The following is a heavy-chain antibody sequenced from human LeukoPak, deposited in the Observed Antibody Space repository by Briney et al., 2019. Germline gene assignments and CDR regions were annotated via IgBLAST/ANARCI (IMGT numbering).Heavy chain of an antibody. D-gene: IGHD5-12*01. CDR3: ARRRWQRGPDVVNPFDY. J-gene: IGHJ4*02. V-gene: IGHV4-39*01. CDR1: GGSISSSSYY. Sequence: SETLSLTCTVSGGSISSSSYYWGWIRQPPGKGLEWIGSIYYSGSTYYNPSLKSRVTISVDTSKNQFSLKLSSVTAADTAVYYCARRRWQRGPDVVNPFDYWGQGTLVTVSS. CDR2: IYYSGST.